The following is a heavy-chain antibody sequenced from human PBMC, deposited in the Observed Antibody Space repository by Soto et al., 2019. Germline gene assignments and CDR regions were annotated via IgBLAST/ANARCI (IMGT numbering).Heavy chain of an antibody. V-gene: IGHV5-51*01. J-gene: IGHJ3*02. CDR1: GYSFTSYW. CDR3: ARTWAVGATDAFDI. Sequence: PGESLKISCRGSGYSFTSYWIGWVRQMPGKGLEWMGIIFPGDSDTRYSPSFQGQVTISVDKSISTAYLQWSSLKASDTAMYYCARTWAVGATDAFDIWGQGKMVTVSS. D-gene: IGHD1-26*01. CDR2: IFPGDSDT.